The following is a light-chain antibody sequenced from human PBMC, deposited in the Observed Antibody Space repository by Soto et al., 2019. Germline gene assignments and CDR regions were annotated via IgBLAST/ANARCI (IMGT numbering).Light chain of an antibody. J-gene: IGKJ1*01. CDR3: QHYNSYSEA. CDR2: AAS. V-gene: IGKV1-39*01. Sequence: DIQMTQSPSSLSSSVGDRFTITCRASQSIANYLNWYQRKPGKAPKLLIYAASSLQIGVPSRFSGGGFGTEFTLTISSLQPDDFATYYCQHYNSYSEAFGQGTKVDIK. CDR1: QSIANY.